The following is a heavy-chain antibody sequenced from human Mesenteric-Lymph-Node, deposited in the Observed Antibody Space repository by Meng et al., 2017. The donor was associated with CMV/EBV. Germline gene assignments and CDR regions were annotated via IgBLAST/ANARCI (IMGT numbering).Heavy chain of an antibody. J-gene: IGHJ4*02. CDR3: ARDAGVVRGFDY. Sequence: SETLSLTCTVSGGSISSYYWNWIRQPPGKGLEWIGYIYYSGSTNYNPSLKSRVTISVDTSKNQFSLKLSSVTAADTAVYYCARDAGVVRGFDYWGQGTLVTVSS. CDR1: GGSISSYY. CDR2: IYYSGST. D-gene: IGHD2-2*01. V-gene: IGHV4-59*01.